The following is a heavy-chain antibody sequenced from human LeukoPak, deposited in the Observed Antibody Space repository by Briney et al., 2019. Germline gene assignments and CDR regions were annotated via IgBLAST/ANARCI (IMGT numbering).Heavy chain of an antibody. D-gene: IGHD3-10*02. Sequence: SVKVSCKASGGTFSSYAISWVRQAPGQGLEWMGRIIPILGIANYAQKFQGRVTITADKSTSTAYMELSSLRSEDTAVYYCARAPYYYVEGDAFDIWGQGTMVTVSS. J-gene: IGHJ3*02. CDR3: ARAPYYYVEGDAFDI. CDR1: GGTFSSYA. CDR2: IIPILGIA. V-gene: IGHV1-69*04.